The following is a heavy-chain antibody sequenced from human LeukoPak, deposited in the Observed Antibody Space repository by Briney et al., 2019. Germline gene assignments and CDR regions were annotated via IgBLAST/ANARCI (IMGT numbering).Heavy chain of an antibody. J-gene: IGHJ5*02. CDR3: ARRVRPYCSGGSCYRNNWFDP. CDR1: GYTFTSYD. Sequence: GASVKVSCKASGYTFTSYDINWVRQATGQGLEWMGWMNPNSGNTGYAQKFQGRVTMTRNTSISTAYMELSSLRSEDTVVYYCARRVRPYCSGGSCYRNNWFDPWGQGTLVTVSS. CDR2: MNPNSGNT. V-gene: IGHV1-8*01. D-gene: IGHD2-15*01.